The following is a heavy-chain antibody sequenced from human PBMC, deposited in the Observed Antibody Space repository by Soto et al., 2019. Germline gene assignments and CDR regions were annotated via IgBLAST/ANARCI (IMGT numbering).Heavy chain of an antibody. CDR3: AKFRVAAYPYYYGMDV. J-gene: IGHJ6*02. CDR1: GFTFSSYA. Sequence: GGSLRLSCAASGFTFSSYAMSWVRQAPGKGLEWFSAISGSGGSTYYADSVKGRFTISRDNSKNTLYLQMNSLRAEDTAVYYCAKFRVAAYPYYYGMDVWGQGTTVTVSS. D-gene: IGHD6-13*01. CDR2: ISGSGGST. V-gene: IGHV3-23*01.